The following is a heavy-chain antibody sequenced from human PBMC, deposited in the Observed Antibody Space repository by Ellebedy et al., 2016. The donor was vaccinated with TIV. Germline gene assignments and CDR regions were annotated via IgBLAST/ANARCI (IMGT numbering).Heavy chain of an antibody. J-gene: IGHJ4*02. D-gene: IGHD5-12*01. CDR2: ISFDGNTQ. CDR3: ATLGNTGYYSLDY. Sequence: PGGSLRLSCVASGFTFSSYSMHWVRQAPGKGLEWVAIISFDGNTQYNTDSVKGRFTISRDNSKNTLYLQLNSLRPEDTAVYYCATLGNTGYYSLDYWGQGTLVTVSS. CDR1: GFTFSSYS. V-gene: IGHV3-30-3*01.